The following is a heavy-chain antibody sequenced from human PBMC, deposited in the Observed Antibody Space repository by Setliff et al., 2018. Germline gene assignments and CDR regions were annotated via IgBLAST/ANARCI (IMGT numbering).Heavy chain of an antibody. CDR3: ARRLSGLRGFGY. CDR2: IYHSGST. Sequence: SETLSLTCAVSGYSISSGYYWGWIRQPPGKGLEWIGSIYHSGSTYYSPSLKSRVTISVDTSKNQFSLKLSSVTAADTAVYYCARRLSGLRGFGYWGQGTLVTVSS. D-gene: IGHD5-12*01. V-gene: IGHV4-38-2*01. J-gene: IGHJ4*02. CDR1: GYSISSGYY.